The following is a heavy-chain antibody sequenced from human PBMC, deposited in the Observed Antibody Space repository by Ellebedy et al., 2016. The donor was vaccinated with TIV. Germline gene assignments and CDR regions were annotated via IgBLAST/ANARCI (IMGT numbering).Heavy chain of an antibody. CDR3: ARDDPTVVGVFDL. CDR2: INPSGGST. Sequence: ASVKVSCKASGYTFTSYYMHWLRQAPGQGLEWMGIINPSGGSTTNAQKFQGRLTMTRDTSTSTVYMDLSSLRSEDTAVYYCARDDPTVVGVFDLWGRGTLVTVSS. CDR1: GYTFTSYY. V-gene: IGHV1-46*01. J-gene: IGHJ2*01. D-gene: IGHD4-17*01.